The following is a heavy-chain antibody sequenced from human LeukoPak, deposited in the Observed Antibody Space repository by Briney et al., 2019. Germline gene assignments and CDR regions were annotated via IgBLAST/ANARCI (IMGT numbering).Heavy chain of an antibody. J-gene: IGHJ1*01. CDR3: AKYDSSGYYYFDEYFQH. Sequence: SVKVSCKASGGTFSSYAISWERQAPGQGLEWMGRIIPIFGTANYAQKFQGRVTITTDESTSTAYMELSSLRSEDTAVYYCAKYDSSGYYYFDEYFQHWGQGTLVTVSS. CDR1: GGTFSSYA. V-gene: IGHV1-69*05. D-gene: IGHD3-22*01. CDR2: IIPIFGTA.